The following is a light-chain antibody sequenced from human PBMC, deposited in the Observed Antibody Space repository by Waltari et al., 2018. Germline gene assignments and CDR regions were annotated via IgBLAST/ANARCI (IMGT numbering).Light chain of an antibody. Sequence: QSVLTQPPSVSGAPGQTVTIACTGSGTNIGAGADFPWYHHLPRGAPKLLIYGSSSRPLGVPDRFFGSTSGNSASLAIIGLRAEDEGDYYCQSYDTSLSVVFGGGTKLTVL. V-gene: IGLV1-40*01. CDR1: GTNIGAGAD. CDR2: GSS. J-gene: IGLJ3*02. CDR3: QSYDTSLSVV.